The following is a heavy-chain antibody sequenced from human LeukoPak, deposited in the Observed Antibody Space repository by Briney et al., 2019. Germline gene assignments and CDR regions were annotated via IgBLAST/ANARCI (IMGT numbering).Heavy chain of an antibody. Sequence: PSETLSLTCTVSGYSISSGYYWGWIRQPPGKGLEWIGSIYHSGSTYYNPSLKSRVTISVDTSKNQFSLKLSSVTAADTAVYYCASTTVTTRRQNFDYWGQGMLVTVSS. D-gene: IGHD4-17*01. CDR3: ASTTVTTRRQNFDY. J-gene: IGHJ4*02. V-gene: IGHV4-38-2*02. CDR2: IYHSGST. CDR1: GYSISSGYY.